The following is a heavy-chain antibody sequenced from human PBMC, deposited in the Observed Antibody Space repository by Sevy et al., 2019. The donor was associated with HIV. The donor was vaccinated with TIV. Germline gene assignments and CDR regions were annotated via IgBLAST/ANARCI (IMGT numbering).Heavy chain of an antibody. CDR2: ISSSGSTI. CDR3: ASPIAVAGRLWSGEVY. V-gene: IGHV3-48*03. J-gene: IGHJ4*02. CDR1: GFTFSSYE. Sequence: GGSLRLSCAASGFTFSSYEMNWVRQAPGKGLEWVSYISSSGSTIYYADSVKGRFTISRDNAKNSLYLQMNSLRAEDTAVYHCASPIAVAGRLWSGEVYWGQGTLVTVSS. D-gene: IGHD6-19*01.